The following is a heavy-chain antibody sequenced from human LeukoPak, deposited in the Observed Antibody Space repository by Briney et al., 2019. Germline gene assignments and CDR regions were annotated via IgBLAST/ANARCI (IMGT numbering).Heavy chain of an antibody. V-gene: IGHV3-7*01. D-gene: IGHD4-17*01. CDR2: IKQDGSEK. CDR3: ARDRDYGDTGYFDL. Sequence: LPGGSLRLSCAASGFTFSSYWMSWVRQAPGKGLEWVANIKQDGSEKYYVDSVKGRFTISRDNAKNSLYLQMNSLRAEDTAVYYCARDRDYGDTGYFDLWGRGTLVTVSS. J-gene: IGHJ2*01. CDR1: GFTFSSYW.